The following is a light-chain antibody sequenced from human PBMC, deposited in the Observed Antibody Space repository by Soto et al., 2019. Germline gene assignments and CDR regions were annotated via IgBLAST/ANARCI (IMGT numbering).Light chain of an antibody. CDR3: QQRSNWS. CDR1: QSVSSY. V-gene: IGKV3-11*01. J-gene: IGKJ5*01. Sequence: EIVLTQSPATLSLSPWERATLSCRASQSVSSYLAWYQQKPGQAPRLLIYDASNRATGIPARFSGSGSGTDFTLTISSLEPEDFAVYYCQQRSNWSFGQGTRLEIK. CDR2: DAS.